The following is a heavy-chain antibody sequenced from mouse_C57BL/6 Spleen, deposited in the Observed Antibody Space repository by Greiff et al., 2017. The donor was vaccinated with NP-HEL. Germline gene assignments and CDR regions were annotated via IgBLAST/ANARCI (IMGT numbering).Heavy chain of an antibody. CDR2: IYPGDGDT. CDR3: GGSRGNWYFDV. J-gene: IGHJ1*03. Sequence: VQLQQSGPELVKPGASVKISCKASGYAFSSSWMNWVKQRPGKGLEWIGRIYPGDGDTNYNGKFKGQATLTADHSSRPAYQQLSSLTSEDSAVYCGGGSRGNWYFDVWGTGTTVTVSS. V-gene: IGHV1-82*01. CDR1: GYAFSSSW.